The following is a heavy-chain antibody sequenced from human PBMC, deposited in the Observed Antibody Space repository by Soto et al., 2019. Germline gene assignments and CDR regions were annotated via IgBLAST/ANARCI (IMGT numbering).Heavy chain of an antibody. J-gene: IGHJ4*02. CDR1: GGSISPYY. CDR3: VRSNYFDY. V-gene: IGHV4-59*01. CDR2: IYYRWST. Sequence: SETLSLTCSVSGGSISPYYWSWIRQPPGKGLEWIGSIYYRWSTNNNPSLKSRVIISVDTSKNQFSLKLSSVTAADTAVYYCVRSNYFDYWGQGTLVTVSS.